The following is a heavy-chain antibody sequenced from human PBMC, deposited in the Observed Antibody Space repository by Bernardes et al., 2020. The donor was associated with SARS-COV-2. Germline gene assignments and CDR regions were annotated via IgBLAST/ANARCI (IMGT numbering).Heavy chain of an antibody. CDR3: ARRPSASGSGMDV. CDR1: GGTFSNYA. J-gene: IGHJ6*02. Sequence: SVKVSCKASGGTFSNYAINWMRQAPGQGLEWMGEIIPVFGTTKYAQALVGRLTISVDTSKNQFSLRLSSVTAADTAVYYCARRPSASGSGMDVWGQGTTVTVSS. V-gene: IGHV1-69*06. CDR2: IIPVFGTT.